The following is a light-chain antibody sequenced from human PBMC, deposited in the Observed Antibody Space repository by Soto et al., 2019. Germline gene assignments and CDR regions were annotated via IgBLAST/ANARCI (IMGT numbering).Light chain of an antibody. J-gene: IGLJ1*01. Sequence: QSALTQPASVSGSPGQSITISCTGTSSDVGGYNYVSWYQQHPGKAPKLMIYDVSNRPSGVSNRFSGSKSGNTASLTISGLQAEDEADYYCSSYTSMRPVFGTGTKVTVL. CDR3: SSYTSMRPV. CDR2: DVS. CDR1: SSDVGGYNY. V-gene: IGLV2-14*01.